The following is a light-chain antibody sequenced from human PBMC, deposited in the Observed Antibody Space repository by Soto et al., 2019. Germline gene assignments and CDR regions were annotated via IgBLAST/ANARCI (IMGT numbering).Light chain of an antibody. CDR3: QQYNFWRSIS. CDR2: DTS. CDR1: QSIKYS. V-gene: IGKV3-15*01. Sequence: EIVMTQSPATLSVSPGERVTLSCRASQSIKYSLAWYQHKPGQAPRLLIYDTSIRAAGIPARFTGSGSGTDFSLTIYGLQSEDFAVYYCQQYNFWRSISFGQGTRL. J-gene: IGKJ5*01.